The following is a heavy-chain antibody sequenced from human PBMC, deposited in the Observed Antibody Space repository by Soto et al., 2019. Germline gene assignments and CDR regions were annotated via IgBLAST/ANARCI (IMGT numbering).Heavy chain of an antibody. V-gene: IGHV4-30-4*01. J-gene: IGHJ6*02. CDR3: ARALIQLWPHYYYGMDV. CDR1: GGSISSGDYY. CDR2: IYYSGST. Sequence: SETQSLTCTVSGGSISSGDYYWSWIRQPPGKGLEWIGYIYYSGSTYYNPSLKSRVTISVDTSKNQFSLKLNSVTAADTAMYYCARALIQLWPHYYYGMDVWGQGTTVTVSS. D-gene: IGHD5-18*01.